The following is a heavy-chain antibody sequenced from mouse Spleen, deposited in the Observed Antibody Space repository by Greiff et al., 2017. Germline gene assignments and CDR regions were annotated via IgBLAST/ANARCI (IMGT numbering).Heavy chain of an antibody. CDR3: ARDWDGAY. Sequence: QVQLKQSGAELAKPGASVKLSCKASGYTFTSYWMHWVKQRPGQGLEWIGYINPSSGYTKYNQKFKDKATLTAEKSSSTAYMQLSSLTYEDSAVYYCARDWDGAYWGQGTLVTVSA. CDR1: GYTFTSYW. J-gene: IGHJ3*01. V-gene: IGHV1-7*01. D-gene: IGHD4-1*01. CDR2: INPSSGYT.